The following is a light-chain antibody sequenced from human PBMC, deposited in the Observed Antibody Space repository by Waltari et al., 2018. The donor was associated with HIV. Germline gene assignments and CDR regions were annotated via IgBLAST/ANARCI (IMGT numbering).Light chain of an antibody. CDR2: EVS. CDR1: SSNVGSYNL. V-gene: IGLV2-23*02. CDR3: CSYTGTNPFLL. J-gene: IGLJ2*01. Sequence: SALTQPASVSGSPGQSITIPCTGTSSNVGSYNLVSWYQQHPGIAPKLMIYEVSKRPSGVSNRFSGSKSGNTASLTISGLQAEDEADYYCCSYTGTNPFLLFGGGTKLTVL.